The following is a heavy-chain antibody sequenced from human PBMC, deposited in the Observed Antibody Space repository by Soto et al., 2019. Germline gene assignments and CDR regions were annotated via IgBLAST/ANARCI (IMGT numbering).Heavy chain of an antibody. Sequence: QITLKESGPTLVKPTQNLTLTCTFSGFSLSTSGVGVGWIRQPPGKALEWLALIYCDDDKRYSPSLKSRLTITKDTSKNQVGRTMTNIDPVDTATYYWAHRRRGGYFYYWGQGTLATVSS. J-gene: IGHJ4*02. V-gene: IGHV2-5*02. CDR3: AHRRRGGYFYY. CDR2: IYCDDDK. CDR1: GFSLSTSGVG. D-gene: IGHD3-16*01.